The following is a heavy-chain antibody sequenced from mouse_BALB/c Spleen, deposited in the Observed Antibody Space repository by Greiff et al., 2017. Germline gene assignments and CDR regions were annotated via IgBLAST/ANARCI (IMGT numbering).Heavy chain of an antibody. V-gene: IGHV1S29*02. CDR2: IYPYNGGT. CDR3: ARWGVFDY. CDR1: GYTFTDYN. J-gene: IGHJ2*01. Sequence: EVQLQQSGPELVKPGASVTISCKASGYTFTDYNMHWVKQSHGKSLAWIGYIYPYNGGTCYNQKFKSKATLTVDNSSSTAYMELRSLTSEDSAVYYCARWGVFDYWGQGTTLTVSS.